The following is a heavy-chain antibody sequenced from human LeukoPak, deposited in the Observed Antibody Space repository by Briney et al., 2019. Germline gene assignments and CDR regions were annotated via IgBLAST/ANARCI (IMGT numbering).Heavy chain of an antibody. J-gene: IGHJ3*02. V-gene: IGHV4-34*01. CDR2: INHSGGT. D-gene: IGHD6-19*01. CDR1: GGSFSGYS. Sequence: SETLSLTCAVYGGSFSGYSWNWIRQPPVKGLEWIGEINHSGGTNYNPSLKSRVTISVDTSKKQFSLKLSSVTAADTAVYYCTRTGYSSAAGAFDIWGQGTMVTVSS. CDR3: TRTGYSSAAGAFDI.